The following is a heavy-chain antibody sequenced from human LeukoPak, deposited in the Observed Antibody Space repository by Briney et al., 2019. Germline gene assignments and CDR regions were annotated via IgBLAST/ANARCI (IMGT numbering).Heavy chain of an antibody. Sequence: SETLSLTCSVSGGSINNYYWSWIRQPPGERPEYIGYIHFSGSAGYNPSLKSRVTISADTSNNQFSLNLSSVTATDTAVYYCARHTRPGYGGSENAFDIWGQGTMVTVSS. V-gene: IGHV4-59*08. CDR1: GGSINNYY. CDR3: ARHTRPGYGGSENAFDI. J-gene: IGHJ3*02. D-gene: IGHD5-12*01. CDR2: IHFSGSA.